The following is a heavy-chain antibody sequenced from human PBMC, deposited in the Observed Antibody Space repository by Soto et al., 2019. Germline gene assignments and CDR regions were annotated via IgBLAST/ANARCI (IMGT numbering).Heavy chain of an antibody. CDR1: GGSISSYY. CDR2: IYYSGST. Sequence: SDTLSLTCTVSGGSISSYYWSWIRQPPGKGLEWIGYIYYSGSTNYNPSLKSRVTISVDTSKNQFSLKLSSVTAADTAVYYCARLGYCSSTSCYVLILDYWGQGTLVTVSS. J-gene: IGHJ4*02. D-gene: IGHD2-2*01. CDR3: ARLGYCSSTSCYVLILDY. V-gene: IGHV4-59*01.